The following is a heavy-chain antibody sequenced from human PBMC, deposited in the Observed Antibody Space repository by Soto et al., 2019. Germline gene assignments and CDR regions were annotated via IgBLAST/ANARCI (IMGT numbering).Heavy chain of an antibody. Sequence: QVQLQESGPGLVKPSQTLSLTCTVSGGSISSGGYYWTWIHQHPGKGLEWIGYIHYSGSTYYNPSLKSRVTISVNTSKNQFSLMLSSVTDADTAVYYCARAMTFGRGYNYGYSLDYWGQGTLVTVSS. J-gene: IGHJ4*02. D-gene: IGHD5-18*01. CDR1: GGSISSGGYY. V-gene: IGHV4-31*03. CDR3: ARAMTFGRGYNYGYSLDY. CDR2: IHYSGST.